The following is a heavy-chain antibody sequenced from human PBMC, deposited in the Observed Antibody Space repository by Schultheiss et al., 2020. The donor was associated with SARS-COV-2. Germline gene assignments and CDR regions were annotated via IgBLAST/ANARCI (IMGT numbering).Heavy chain of an antibody. D-gene: IGHD6-13*01. J-gene: IGHJ4*02. V-gene: IGHV4-31*03. CDR2: IYYSGST. CDR3: ASHRTAAAGSGSFDY. Sequence: SETLSLTCTVSGGSISSGGYYWSWIRQHPGKGLEWIGYIYYSGSTYYNPSLKSRVTISVDTSKNQFSLKLSSVTAADTAVYYCASHRTAAAGSGSFDYWGQGTLVTVSS. CDR1: GGSISSGGYY.